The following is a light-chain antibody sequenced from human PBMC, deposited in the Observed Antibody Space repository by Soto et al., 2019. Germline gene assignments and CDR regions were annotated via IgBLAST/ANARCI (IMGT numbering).Light chain of an antibody. Sequence: QSVLTQPASVSGSPGQSITISCTGTSSDVGGYNYVSWYQQHPGKAPKLMIYDVSNRPSGVSNRFSGSKSGNTASLTISGLQAEYEAVYYCSSYTSSSTRVFGTGTKLTVL. CDR1: SSDVGGYNY. V-gene: IGLV2-14*01. CDR3: SSYTSSSTRV. J-gene: IGLJ1*01. CDR2: DVS.